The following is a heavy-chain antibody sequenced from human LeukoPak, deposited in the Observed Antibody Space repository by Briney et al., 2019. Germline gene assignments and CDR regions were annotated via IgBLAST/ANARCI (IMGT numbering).Heavy chain of an antibody. Sequence: GGSLRLSCAASGFSFSAHSMNWIRQAPGKGPEWVSSISGGSDYIFHADSVKGRFTVSRDNAKNSLYLQMNSLRAEDTAVYYCARVSSVPTPRALDYWGQGALVTVSS. D-gene: IGHD4/OR15-4a*01. V-gene: IGHV3-21*01. CDR3: ARVSSVPTPRALDY. J-gene: IGHJ4*02. CDR2: ISGGSDYI. CDR1: GFSFSAHS.